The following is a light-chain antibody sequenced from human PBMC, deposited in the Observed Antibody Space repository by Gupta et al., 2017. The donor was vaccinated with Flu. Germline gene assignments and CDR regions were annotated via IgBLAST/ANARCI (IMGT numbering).Light chain of an antibody. J-gene: IGKJ2*01. CDR3: QQYKNAPNT. CDR1: QSISNY. CDR2: AAS. Sequence: PSSLSASVGDRVTITGRASQSISNYLAWYQQKPGKVPKILIYAASTLQSGVPSRFIGSGSGTDFTLTISRLQPEDVATYYCQQYKNAPNTFGQGTKLEIK. V-gene: IGKV1-27*01.